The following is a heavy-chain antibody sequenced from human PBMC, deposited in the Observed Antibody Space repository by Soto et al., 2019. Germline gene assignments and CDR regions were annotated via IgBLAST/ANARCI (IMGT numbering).Heavy chain of an antibody. J-gene: IGHJ6*02. Sequence: GESLKISCKGSGYSFTSYWIGWVRQMPGKGLEWMGIIYPGDSDTRYSPSFQGQVTISADKSISTAYLQWSSLKASDTAMYYCARHKTTMVRGVISGEYYYYGMDAWGQGTTVTVSS. CDR2: IYPGDSDT. V-gene: IGHV5-51*01. CDR3: ARHKTTMVRGVISGEYYYYGMDA. D-gene: IGHD3-10*01. CDR1: GYSFTSYW.